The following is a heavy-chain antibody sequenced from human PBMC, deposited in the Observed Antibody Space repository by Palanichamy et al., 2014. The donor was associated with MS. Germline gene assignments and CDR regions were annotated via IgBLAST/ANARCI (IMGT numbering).Heavy chain of an antibody. D-gene: IGHD1-26*01. Sequence: QVQLVESGGGVVQPGMSLRLSCAASGFKFSNYDIHWVRQAPGKGLEWVAVIWSDGSNTYHAEFVKGRFTISRDNSKNTLYLQMNSLRAEDTAVYYCARKRLLMSVGAFDYWGQGTLVTVSS. CDR3: ARKRLLMSVGAFDY. J-gene: IGHJ4*01. V-gene: IGHV3-33*01. CDR1: GFKFSNYD. CDR2: IWSDGSNT.